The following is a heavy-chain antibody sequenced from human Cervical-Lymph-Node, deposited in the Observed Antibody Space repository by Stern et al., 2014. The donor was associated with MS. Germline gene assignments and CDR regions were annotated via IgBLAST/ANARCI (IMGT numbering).Heavy chain of an antibody. D-gene: IGHD3-9*01. J-gene: IGHJ5*02. Sequence: MQLVESGAEVKKPGSSVKVSCKASGGTFSRYAIIWVRQAPGQGLEWMGGIIPIFGTANYAQKFQGRVTITADESTSTAYMELSSLRSEDTAVYYCARQPDYDILTGPNWFDPWGQGTLVTVSS. CDR3: ARQPDYDILTGPNWFDP. V-gene: IGHV1-69*01. CDR2: IIPIFGTA. CDR1: GGTFSRYA.